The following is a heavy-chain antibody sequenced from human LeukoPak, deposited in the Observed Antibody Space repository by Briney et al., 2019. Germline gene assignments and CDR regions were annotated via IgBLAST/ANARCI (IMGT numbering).Heavy chain of an antibody. D-gene: IGHD3-22*01. CDR3: ARGRGYYDSSGPRYYYYYMDV. CDR2: INHSGST. J-gene: IGHJ6*03. CDR1: GGSFSGYY. V-gene: IGHV4-34*01. Sequence: SETLSLTCAVYGGSFSGYYWSWIRQPPGKGPEWIGEINHSGSTNYNPSLKSRVTISVDTSKNQFSLKLSSVTAADTAVYYCARGRGYYDSSGPRYYYYYMDVWGKGTTVTVSS.